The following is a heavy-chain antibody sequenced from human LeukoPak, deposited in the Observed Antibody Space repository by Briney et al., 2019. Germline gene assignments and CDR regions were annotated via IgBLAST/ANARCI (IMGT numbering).Heavy chain of an antibody. CDR1: GGSISSYY. CDR3: ARDRARCSSTSCYRSGWFDP. V-gene: IGHV4-59*01. J-gene: IGHJ5*02. CDR2: IYYSGST. Sequence: SETLSLTCTVSGGSISSYYWSWIRQPPGKGLEWIGYIYYSGSTNYNPSLKSRVTISVDTSKNQFSLKLSSVTAADTAVYYCARDRARCSSTSCYRSGWFDPWGQGTLVTVSS. D-gene: IGHD2-2*02.